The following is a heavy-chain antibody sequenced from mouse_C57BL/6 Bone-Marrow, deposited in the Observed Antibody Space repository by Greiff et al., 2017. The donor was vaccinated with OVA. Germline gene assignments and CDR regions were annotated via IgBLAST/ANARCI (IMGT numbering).Heavy chain of an antibody. CDR1: GYTFTSYW. D-gene: IGHD2-2*01. Sequence: VKLQQPGAELVMPGASVKLSCKASGYTFTSYWMHWVKQRPGQGLEWIGEIDPSDSYTNYNQKFKGKSTLTVDKSSSTAYMQLSSLTSEDSAVYYCAREVYYGYDPYAMDYWGQGTSVTVSS. J-gene: IGHJ4*01. V-gene: IGHV1-69*01. CDR3: AREVYYGYDPYAMDY. CDR2: IDPSDSYT.